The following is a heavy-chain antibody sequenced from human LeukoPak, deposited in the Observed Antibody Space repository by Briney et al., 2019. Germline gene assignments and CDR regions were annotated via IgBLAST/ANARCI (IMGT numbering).Heavy chain of an antibody. CDR3: AVTFSVGSSTHFDY. J-gene: IGHJ4*02. V-gene: IGHV4-59*12. CDR1: GGSISSYY. Sequence: SETLSLTCTVSGGSISSYYWSWIRQPPGKGLEWIGYIYYSGSTYYNPSLKSRVTISVDRSKNQFSLKLSSVTAADTAVYYCAVTFSVGSSTHFDYWGQGTLVTVSS. D-gene: IGHD6-6*01. CDR2: IYYSGST.